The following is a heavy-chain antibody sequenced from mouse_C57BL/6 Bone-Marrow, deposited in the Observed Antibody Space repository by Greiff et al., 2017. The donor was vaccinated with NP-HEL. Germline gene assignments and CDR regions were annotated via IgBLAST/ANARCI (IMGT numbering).Heavy chain of an antibody. Sequence: EVQLVESGGGLVQPGGSLSLSCAASGFTFTDYYMSWVRQPPGKALEWLGFIRNKANGYTTEYSASVKGRFTISRDNSQSILYLQMSALRAEDSATYYCARYIRTFFDYWGQGTTLTVSS. CDR2: IRNKANGYTT. J-gene: IGHJ2*01. V-gene: IGHV7-3*01. CDR1: GFTFTDYY. CDR3: ARYIRTFFDY.